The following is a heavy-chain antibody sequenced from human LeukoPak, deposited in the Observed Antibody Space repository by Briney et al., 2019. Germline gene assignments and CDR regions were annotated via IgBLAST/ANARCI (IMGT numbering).Heavy chain of an antibody. D-gene: IGHD1-26*01. Sequence: ASVKVSCKVSGYTLTELSMHWVRQAPGKGLEWTGGFDPEDGGTIYAQKFQGRVTMTEDTSTDTAYMELSSLRSEDTAVYYCATNSGSYYGRWFDPWGQGTLVTVSS. J-gene: IGHJ5*02. CDR2: FDPEDGGT. CDR3: ATNSGSYYGRWFDP. CDR1: GYTLTELS. V-gene: IGHV1-24*01.